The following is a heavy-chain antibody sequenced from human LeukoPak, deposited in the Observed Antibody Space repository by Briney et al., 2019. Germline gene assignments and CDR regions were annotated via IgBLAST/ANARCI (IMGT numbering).Heavy chain of an antibody. D-gene: IGHD2-8*02. J-gene: IGHJ5*02. Sequence: SETLSLTCSVSGGSIIMSNYYWGWIRQPPGKGLEWIGSIYYSGSTHYNPSLKSRVTISVDSSKNQYSLNLKSVTAADTALYYCARNCTADNDVSRRDKWFDPWGHGTLVIVSS. CDR3: ARNCTADNDVSRRDKWFDP. CDR2: IYYSGST. CDR1: GGSIIMSNYY. V-gene: IGHV4-39*07.